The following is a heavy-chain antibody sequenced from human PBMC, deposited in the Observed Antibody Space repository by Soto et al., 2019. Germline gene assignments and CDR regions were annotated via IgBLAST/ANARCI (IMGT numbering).Heavy chain of an antibody. CDR3: VRWRGDWEMDYFDY. D-gene: IGHD3-16*01. Sequence: QVQLQQWGAGLLKPSETLSLTCAVYGGSFGGYYWSWIRQPPGKGLEWIGEITHSGSTNYNPSLKSRVNISVEASNNQFTLKLGSVTAGGAAVYDCVRWRGDWEMDYFDYWGQGTLVTVSS. V-gene: IGHV4-34*01. J-gene: IGHJ4*02. CDR2: ITHSGST. CDR1: GGSFGGYY.